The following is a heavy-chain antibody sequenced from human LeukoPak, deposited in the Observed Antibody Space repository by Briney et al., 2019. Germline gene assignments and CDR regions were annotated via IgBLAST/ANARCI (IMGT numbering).Heavy chain of an antibody. V-gene: IGHV3-48*02. CDR2: ISYTGSAI. CDR1: GFTFSTYA. D-gene: IGHD6-19*01. CDR3: ASGARYSSGDY. J-gene: IGHJ4*02. Sequence: QPGGSLRLSCAAAGFTFSTYAMNWRRQAPGKGLEWISYISYTGSAIYYADSVRGRFTISRDNAKNSLYLQMNSLRDEDTAVYYCASGARYSSGDYWGQGTLVTVSS.